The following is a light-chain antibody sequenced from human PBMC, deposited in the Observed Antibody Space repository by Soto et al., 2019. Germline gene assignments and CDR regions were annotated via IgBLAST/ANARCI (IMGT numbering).Light chain of an antibody. V-gene: IGLV2-14*01. CDR1: SSDVGGYNY. CDR3: SSFTSSNTWV. Sequence: QSALTQPASVSGSPGQSVTISCTGTSSDVGGYNYLSWHQQHPGKAPKLMIYSVSNRPSGVSNRFSGSKSGNTASLTISGLQAEDVVDYYCSSFTSSNTWVFGGGTQLTVL. CDR2: SVS. J-gene: IGLJ3*02.